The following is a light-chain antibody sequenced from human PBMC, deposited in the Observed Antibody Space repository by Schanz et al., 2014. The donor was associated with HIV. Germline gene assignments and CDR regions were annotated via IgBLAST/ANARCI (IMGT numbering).Light chain of an antibody. J-gene: IGLJ2*01. CDR1: SSDIGTYNR. Sequence: QSVLTQPPSVSGSPGQSVNISCTGTSSDIGTYNRVSWYQQSPGTAPKLLIYEVSDRPSGIPDRFSGSKSGNTASLTISGLQAEDEADYYCSSKATGGRAPFVFGGGTKLTVL. CDR3: SSKATGGRAPFV. V-gene: IGLV2-18*02. CDR2: EVS.